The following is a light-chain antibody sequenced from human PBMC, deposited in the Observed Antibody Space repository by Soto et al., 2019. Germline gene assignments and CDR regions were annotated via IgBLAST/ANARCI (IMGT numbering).Light chain of an antibody. CDR2: KAS. CDR3: QQYSSYSP. Sequence: DIQMTQSPSTLSASVGDRVTITCRASQNLNSLLAWYQQKPGKAPKLLIYKASSLESGVPSRFSGNGSGTEFTLTISSLQPDDFATYYCQQYSSYSPFGGGTKVEIK. J-gene: IGKJ4*02. CDR1: QNLNSL. V-gene: IGKV1-5*03.